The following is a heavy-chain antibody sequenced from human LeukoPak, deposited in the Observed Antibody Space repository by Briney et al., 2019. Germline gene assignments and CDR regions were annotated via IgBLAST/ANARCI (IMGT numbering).Heavy chain of an antibody. D-gene: IGHD2-2*01. J-gene: IGHJ4*02. Sequence: GGSLRLSCAASGFTFSSYSMNWVRQAPGKGLEWVSSISSSSSYIYYADSVKGRFTISRDNSKNALFLQMNSLRAEDTAVYYCAKSGPYCSSTSCNYFDYWGQGTLVTVSS. CDR2: ISSSSSYI. CDR3: AKSGPYCSSTSCNYFDY. V-gene: IGHV3-21*04. CDR1: GFTFSSYS.